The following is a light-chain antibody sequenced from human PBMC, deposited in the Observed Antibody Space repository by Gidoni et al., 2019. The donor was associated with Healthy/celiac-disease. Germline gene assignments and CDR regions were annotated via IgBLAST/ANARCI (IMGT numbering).Light chain of an antibody. J-gene: IGKJ5*01. CDR1: QSVSSY. V-gene: IGKV3-11*01. Sequence: EIVLTQSPATLSLSPGERATLSCRASQSVSSYLAWYQQKPGQAPRLLIYDASNRATGIPARFSGSGSGTDFTLTISSLEPEDFAVYYCHQRSNWLSSITFXQXTRLETK. CDR3: HQRSNWLSSIT. CDR2: DAS.